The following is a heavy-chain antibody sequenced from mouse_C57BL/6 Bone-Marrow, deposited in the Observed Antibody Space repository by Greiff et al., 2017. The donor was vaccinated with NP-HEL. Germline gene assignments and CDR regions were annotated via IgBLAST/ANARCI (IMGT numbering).Heavy chain of an antibody. Sequence: VKLMESGPGLVQPSQSLSITCTVSGFSLTSYGVHWVRQSPGKGLEWLGVIWSGGSTDYNAAFISRLSISKDNSKSQVFFKMNSLQADDTAIYYCARKEIYDGYFFAYWGQGTLVTVSA. CDR3: ARKEIYDGYFFAY. V-gene: IGHV2-2*01. D-gene: IGHD2-3*01. CDR2: IWSGGST. CDR1: GFSLTSYG. J-gene: IGHJ3*01.